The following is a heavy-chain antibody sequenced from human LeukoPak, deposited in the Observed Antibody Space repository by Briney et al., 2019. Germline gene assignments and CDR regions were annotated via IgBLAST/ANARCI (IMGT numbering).Heavy chain of an antibody. CDR3: AKAHCSSTSCYRYFDY. D-gene: IGHD2-2*01. J-gene: IGHJ4*02. CDR1: GFTFSNYY. Sequence: GGSLRLSCAASGFTFSNYYMNWVRQAPGKGLEWVAVIWYDGSNKYYADSVKGRFTISRDNSKNTLYLQMNSLRAEDTAVYYCAKAHCSSTSCYRYFDYWGQGTLVTVSS. V-gene: IGHV3-33*06. CDR2: IWYDGSNK.